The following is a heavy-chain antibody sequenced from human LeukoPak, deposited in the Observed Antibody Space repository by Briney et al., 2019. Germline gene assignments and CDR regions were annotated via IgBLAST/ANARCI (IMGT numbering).Heavy chain of an antibody. D-gene: IGHD3-22*01. CDR2: IYYSGNT. V-gene: IGHV4-39*01. CDR1: GGSISSSSYY. J-gene: IGHJ4*02. CDR3: ARTSLLLRIFDY. Sequence: SETLSLTCTVSGGSISSSSYYWGWLRQPPGKGLEWLGRIYYSGNTYYNPSLKSRVTISVDTSKNQFSLKLSSVTAADTAVYYCARTSLLLRIFDYWGQGTLVTVSS.